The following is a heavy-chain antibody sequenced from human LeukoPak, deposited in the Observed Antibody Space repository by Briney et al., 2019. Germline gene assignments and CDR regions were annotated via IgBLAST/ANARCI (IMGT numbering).Heavy chain of an antibody. Sequence: SETLSLTCTVSGGSISSYYWSWIRQPPGKGLEWIGHIHSSGSTNYNPSLKSRVTISVDTSKNQFSLKLSSVTAADTAVYYCARNYDSSGCTAFGYWGRGTLVTVSS. CDR1: GGSISSYY. J-gene: IGHJ4*02. V-gene: IGHV4-59*01. CDR3: ARNYDSSGCTAFGY. CDR2: IHSSGST. D-gene: IGHD3-22*01.